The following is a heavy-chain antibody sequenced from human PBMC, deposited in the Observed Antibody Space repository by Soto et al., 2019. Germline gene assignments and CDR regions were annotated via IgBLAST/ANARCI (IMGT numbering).Heavy chain of an antibody. CDR1: GGTFSSYA. CDR3: ARDVGCGGDCYYHPYYYYGMDV. J-gene: IGHJ6*02. Sequence: GASVKVSCKASGGTFSSYAISWLRQAPGQGLEWMGGIIPIFGTANYAQKFQGRVTITADESTSTAYMELSSLRSEDTAVYYCARDVGCGGDCYYHPYYYYGMDVWGQGTTVTVSS. V-gene: IGHV1-69*13. D-gene: IGHD2-21*02. CDR2: IIPIFGTA.